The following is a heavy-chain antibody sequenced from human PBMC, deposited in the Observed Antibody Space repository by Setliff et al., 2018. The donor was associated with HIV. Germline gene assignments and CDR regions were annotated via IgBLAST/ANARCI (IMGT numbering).Heavy chain of an antibody. J-gene: IGHJ4*02. V-gene: IGHV4-4*08. Sequence: SETLSLTCTVSGGSISSYYWSWIRQSPGKGLEWIGYTYTSGSTNYNHNPALKSRVTISVDTSKNQFSLKLSSVTAADTAVYYCAIGGRWFGEFNFWGQGTLVTVSS. D-gene: IGHD3-10*01. CDR1: GGSISSYY. CDR3: AIGGRWFGEFNF. CDR2: TYTSGST.